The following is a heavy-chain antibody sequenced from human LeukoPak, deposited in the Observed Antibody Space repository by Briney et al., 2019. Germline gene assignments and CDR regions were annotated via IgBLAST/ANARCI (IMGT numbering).Heavy chain of an antibody. J-gene: IGHJ5*02. V-gene: IGHV4-59*08. CDR2: IYYSGST. CDR1: GGSISSYY. Sequence: SETLSLTCTVSGGSISSYYWSWIRQPPGKGLEWIGYIYYSGSTNYNPSLKSRVTISVDTSKNQFSLKLSSVTAADTAVYYCARQRVPGWFDPWGQGTLVTVFS. CDR3: ARQRVPGWFDP.